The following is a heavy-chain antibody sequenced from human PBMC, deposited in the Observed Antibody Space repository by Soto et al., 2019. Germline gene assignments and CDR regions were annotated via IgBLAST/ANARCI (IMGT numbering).Heavy chain of an antibody. Sequence: QITLKESGPTLVKPTQTLTLTCTFSGFSLSTSGVGVAWIRQPPGKALEWLALIYWDDDKRYRPSLECRLTITKDTSKNQVVLTMTNMDSVDTATYYCAYLPCSGGSVYWFSFSGMDVWGQGTTVTFSS. V-gene: IGHV2-5*02. CDR2: IYWDDDK. CDR1: GFSLSTSGVG. J-gene: IGHJ6*02. CDR3: AYLPCSGGSVYWFSFSGMDV. D-gene: IGHD2-15*01.